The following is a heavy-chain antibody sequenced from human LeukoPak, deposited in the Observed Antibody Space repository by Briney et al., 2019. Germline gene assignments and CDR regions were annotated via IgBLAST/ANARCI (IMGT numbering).Heavy chain of an antibody. CDR3: ARSGLRLGELSPNPFDY. CDR2: IYYSGST. V-gene: IGHV4-31*03. CDR1: GRPISSGGYY. Sequence: PSETLSLTCSVSGRPISSGGYYSSCIPQPRGKGLERLGYIYYSGSTYYNPSLKSRVTISVDTSKNQFSLKLSSVTAADTAVYYCARSGLRLGELSPNPFDYWGQGTLVTVSS. D-gene: IGHD3-16*02. J-gene: IGHJ4*02.